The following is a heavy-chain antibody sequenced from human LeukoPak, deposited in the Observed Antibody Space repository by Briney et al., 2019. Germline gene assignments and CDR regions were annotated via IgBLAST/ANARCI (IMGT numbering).Heavy chain of an antibody. J-gene: IGHJ6*02. CDR3: ARESGYYGSGSYYNDTYYYYGMDV. V-gene: IGHV3-66*01. Sequence: GGSLRLSCAASGXTVSNNYMNWVRQAPGKGLEWVSVIYSGGSTYYADSVKGRFTISRDSSKNTLYPQMNSLRAEDTAVYYCARESGYYGSGSYYNDTYYYYGMDVWGQGTTVTVSS. CDR1: GXTVSNNY. CDR2: IYSGGST. D-gene: IGHD3-10*01.